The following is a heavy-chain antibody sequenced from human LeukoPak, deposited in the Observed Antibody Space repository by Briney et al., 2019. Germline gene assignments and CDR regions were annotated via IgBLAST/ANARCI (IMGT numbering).Heavy chain of an antibody. CDR1: GFTFGDYA. D-gene: IGHD1-26*01. CDR3: ARDRELPYYFDY. V-gene: IGHV3-33*01. J-gene: IGHJ4*02. Sequence: PGGSLRLSCTASGFTFGDYAMSWFRQAPGKGLEWVAVIWYDGSNKYYADSVKGRFTISRDNSKNTLYLQMNSLRAEDTAVYYCARDRELPYYFDYWGQGALVTVSS. CDR2: IWYDGSNK.